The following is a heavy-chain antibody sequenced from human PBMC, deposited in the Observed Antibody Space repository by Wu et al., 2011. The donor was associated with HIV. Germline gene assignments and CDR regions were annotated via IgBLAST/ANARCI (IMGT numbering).Heavy chain of an antibody. CDR3: ARDFGGDGDS. CDR2: INPHSGGV. J-gene: IGHJ4*02. Sequence: QVHLEQSGPEVKKPGASVTVSCKTSGYTFTDNYFHWLRQAPGMGLEWLGWINPHSGGVNYAQKFQGRVTITADKSTSTAYMELSSLRSEDTAMYYCARDFGGDGDSWGQGTLVTVSS. V-gene: IGHV1-2*02. D-gene: IGHD2-21*01. CDR1: GYTFTDNY.